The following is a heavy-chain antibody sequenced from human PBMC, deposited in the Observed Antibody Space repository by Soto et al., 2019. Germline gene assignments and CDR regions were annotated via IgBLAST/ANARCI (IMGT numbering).Heavy chain of an antibody. CDR3: ARDVSTMIVVVIPPSDY. CDR2: ISAYNGNT. V-gene: IGHV1-18*01. Sequence: QVQLVQSGAEVKKPGASVKVSCKASGYTFTSYGISWVRQAPGQGLEWMGWISAYNGNTNYAQKHQGRVTMTTDTSTSTAYMELRSLRSDDTAVYYCARDVSTMIVVVIPPSDYWGQGTLVTVSS. J-gene: IGHJ4*02. CDR1: GYTFTSYG. D-gene: IGHD3-22*01.